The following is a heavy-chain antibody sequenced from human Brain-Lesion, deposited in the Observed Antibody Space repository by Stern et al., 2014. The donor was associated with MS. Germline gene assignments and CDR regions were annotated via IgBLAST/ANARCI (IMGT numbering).Heavy chain of an antibody. D-gene: IGHD4-17*01. J-gene: IGHJ5*02. Sequence: EVQLVQSGAEVKKPGESLKISCKGSGYSFTTHWIGWVRQLPGKGLEGMGIIYPGDSDTRNNPSFQGQVPISADKSISTAYLQWSSLKASDTAMYYCARRMTTVTPGFDPWGQGTLVTVSS. CDR3: ARRMTTVTPGFDP. CDR1: GYSFTTHW. CDR2: IYPGDSDT. V-gene: IGHV5-51*01.